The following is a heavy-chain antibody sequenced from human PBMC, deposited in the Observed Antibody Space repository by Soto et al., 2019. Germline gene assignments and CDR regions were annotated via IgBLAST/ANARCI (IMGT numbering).Heavy chain of an antibody. CDR2: ITTAATRNI. J-gene: IGHJ6*02. V-gene: IGHV3-21*01. CDR3: ARDDPIFGAIPRMDI. D-gene: IGHD3-3*01. CDR1: GFPFSSYT. Sequence: GGSLRLSCSSSGFPFSSYTMYLVRQAPGKGLEWVSSITTAATRNIFYADSVKGRFTISRDNANNILYLQMNNVRVEDTAVYYCARDDPIFGAIPRMDIWGQGTTVTVSS.